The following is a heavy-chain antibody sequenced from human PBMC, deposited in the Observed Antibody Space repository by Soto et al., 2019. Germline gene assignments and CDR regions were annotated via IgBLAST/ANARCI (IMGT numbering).Heavy chain of an antibody. CDR1: GYTFTDYY. CDR3: ARVKGSAGDYENFFDY. D-gene: IGHD4-17*01. V-gene: IGHV1-2*02. J-gene: IGHJ4*02. CDR2: INPDTGGT. Sequence: ASVKVSCKASGYTFTDYYIHWVRQAPGQGLEWMGWINPDTGGTNYAQKFQGRVTMTRDTSISMAYMELSRLRSDDAAVYYCARVKGSAGDYENFFDYWGQGTLVTVSS.